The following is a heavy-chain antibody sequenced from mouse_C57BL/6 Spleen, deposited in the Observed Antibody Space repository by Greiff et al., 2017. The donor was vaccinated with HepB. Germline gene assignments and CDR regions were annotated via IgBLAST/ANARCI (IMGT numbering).Heavy chain of an antibody. CDR1: GYTFTEYT. Sequence: QVHVKQSGAELVKPGASVKLSCKASGYTFTEYTIHWVKQRSGQGLEWIGWFYPGSGSIKYNEKFKDKATLTADKSSSTVYMELSRLSSEDSAVYFCARHEGDSSGYDYWGQGTTLTVSS. CDR3: ARHEGDSSGYDY. J-gene: IGHJ2*01. CDR2: FYPGSGSI. V-gene: IGHV1-62-2*01. D-gene: IGHD3-2*02.